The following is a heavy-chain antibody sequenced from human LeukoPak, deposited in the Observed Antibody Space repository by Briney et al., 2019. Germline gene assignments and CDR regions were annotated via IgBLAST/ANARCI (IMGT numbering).Heavy chain of an antibody. D-gene: IGHD3-22*01. CDR3: ARLHYYDSSGSKYYFDY. Sequence: GASVKVSCKASGGTFSSYAISWVRQAPGQGLEWMGGIIPIFGTANYAQKFQGRVTITADESTSTAYMELSSLRSEDTAVYYCARLHYYDSSGSKYYFDYWGQGTLVTVSS. CDR2: IIPIFGTA. V-gene: IGHV1-69*13. CDR1: GGTFSSYA. J-gene: IGHJ4*02.